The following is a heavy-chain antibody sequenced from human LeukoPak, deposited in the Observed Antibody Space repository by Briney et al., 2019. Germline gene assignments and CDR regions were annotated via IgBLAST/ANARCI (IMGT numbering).Heavy chain of an antibody. CDR2: ISGSGDST. V-gene: IGHV3-23*01. CDR1: GFTFSSYG. Sequence: GGSLRLSCAASGFTFSSYGMHWVRQAPGKGLEWVSAISGSGDSTYYADSVKGRFTISRDNSKNTLYLQMNSLRADDTAVYYCANFGCTTTSCLDYWGQGALVTVSS. D-gene: IGHD2-2*01. CDR3: ANFGCTTTSCLDY. J-gene: IGHJ4*02.